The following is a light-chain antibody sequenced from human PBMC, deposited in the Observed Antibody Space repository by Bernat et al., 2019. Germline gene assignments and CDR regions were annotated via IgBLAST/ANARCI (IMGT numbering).Light chain of an antibody. CDR1: QSLVHSDGNTH. V-gene: IGKV2-30*02. CDR3: MQGTHWPHT. J-gene: IGKJ2*01. CDR2: QVS. Sequence: DAVLTQSPLSLPVTLGQPASISCRSSQSLVHSDGNTHLNWFQQRPGQSPRRLIYQVSNRDSGVPDRFSGSGSGTDFTLEISRVEAEDVGIYSCMQGTHWPHTFGQGTKLEIK.